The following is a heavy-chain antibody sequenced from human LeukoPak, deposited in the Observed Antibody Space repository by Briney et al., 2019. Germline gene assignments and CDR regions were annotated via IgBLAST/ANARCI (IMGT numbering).Heavy chain of an antibody. CDR2: ISPGDSDA. CDR3: ARRYCSSTSCNPYFFDF. J-gene: IGHJ4*02. D-gene: IGHD2-2*01. CDR1: GYXFTNYY. Sequence: GESLKISCNGSGYXFTNYYIGWVRQMPGKGLGWMGIISPGDSDARYSPSFQGQVTISANKSISTAYLRWSSLKASDTAIYYCARRYCSSTSCNPYFFDFWGQGTLVTVSS. V-gene: IGHV5-51*01.